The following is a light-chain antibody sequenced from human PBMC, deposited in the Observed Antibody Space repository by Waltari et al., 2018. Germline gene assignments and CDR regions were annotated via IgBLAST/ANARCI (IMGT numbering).Light chain of an antibody. J-gene: IGKJ2*03. Sequence: DIQMTQSPSSLSASVGDRVTITCRASANVNNYLNWYQQNPVKAPKPLISKASTLQRGVPSRFRDSGSGTEYTFTISSLQSEDVATDYCQHSYGTPMYSFGQGTKVEIE. CDR1: ANVNNY. CDR3: QHSYGTPMYS. V-gene: IGKV1-39*01. CDR2: KAS.